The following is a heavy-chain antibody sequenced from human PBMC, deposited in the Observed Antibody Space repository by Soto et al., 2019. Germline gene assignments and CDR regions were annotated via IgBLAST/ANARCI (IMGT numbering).Heavy chain of an antibody. V-gene: IGHV1-3*05. J-gene: IGHJ2*01. CDR2: INAGNGNT. CDR3: ARAPSWWYFDL. CDR1: GYTFTSYA. Sequence: QVQLVQSGAEEKKPGASVKVSCKASGYTFTSYAMHWVRQAPGQRLEWRGWINAGNGNTKYSQKFKGRVTITRDTSASTAYMELSSLRSEDTAVYYCARAPSWWYFDLWGRGTLVTVSS.